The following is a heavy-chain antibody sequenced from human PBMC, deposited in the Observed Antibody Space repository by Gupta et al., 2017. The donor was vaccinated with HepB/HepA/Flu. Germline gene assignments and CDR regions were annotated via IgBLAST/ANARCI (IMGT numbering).Heavy chain of an antibody. CDR1: GDSANHTHYY. Sequence: QLQLHQSRPGLVKRAPTLPRPRGTSGDSANHTHYYWGWVRQPPGKGLEWIGGIYYSGSADYNAPLKSRVTISVDTSKNQFALKLTSVTAADTAMYYCARVSLTGVYRGYCDSWGQGTLVTVSS. CDR3: ARVSLTGVYRGYCDS. V-gene: IGHV4-39*02. J-gene: IGHJ4*02. CDR2: IYYSGSA. D-gene: IGHD7-27*01.